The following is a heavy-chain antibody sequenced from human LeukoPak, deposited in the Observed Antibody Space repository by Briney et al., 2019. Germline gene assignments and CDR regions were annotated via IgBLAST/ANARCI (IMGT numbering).Heavy chain of an antibody. CDR3: VRLSWELGDAGVT. Sequence: GGSLRLSCAASGFTFSSYWMHWVRQAPGKGLVWISRINSDGSSTTYADSVKGRFTISRDNVKNTLYLQMDNLRAEDTAVYYCVRLSWELGDAGVTWGQGTLVTVSS. J-gene: IGHJ5*02. D-gene: IGHD1-26*01. V-gene: IGHV3-74*01. CDR1: GFTFSSYW. CDR2: INSDGSST.